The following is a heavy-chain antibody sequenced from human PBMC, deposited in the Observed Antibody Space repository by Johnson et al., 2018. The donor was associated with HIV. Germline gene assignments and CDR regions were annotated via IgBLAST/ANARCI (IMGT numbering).Heavy chain of an antibody. D-gene: IGHD6-13*01. CDR3: ARDMSSSSPGAFDI. CDR2: ISYDGSNK. J-gene: IGHJ3*02. CDR1: GFTFSSYA. Sequence: VLLLESGGGVVQPGRSLRLSCAASGFTFSSYAIHWVRQAPGKGLEWVAVISYDGSNKYYADSVTGRFTISRDNSKNTLYLQMNSLRAEDTAVYYCARDMSSSSPGAFDIWGQGTMVTVSS. V-gene: IGHV3-30-3*01.